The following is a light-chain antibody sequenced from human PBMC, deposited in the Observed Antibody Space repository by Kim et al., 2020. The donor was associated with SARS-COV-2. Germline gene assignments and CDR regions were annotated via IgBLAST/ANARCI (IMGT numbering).Light chain of an antibody. Sequence: ELTQPPSASGTPGQRVTISCSGSSSNIGGNTVTWFQQFPGTAPKLLIHSNKERPSGVPDRFSGSKSGTSAYLAISGLRSDDEAVYYCATWDDSLDGWVFGGGTQLTVL. CDR1: SSNIGGNT. J-gene: IGLJ3*02. CDR2: SNK. CDR3: ATWDDSLDGWV. V-gene: IGLV1-44*01.